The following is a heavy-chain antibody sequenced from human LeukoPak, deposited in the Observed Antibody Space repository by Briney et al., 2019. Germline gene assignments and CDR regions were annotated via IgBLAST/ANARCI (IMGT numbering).Heavy chain of an antibody. J-gene: IGHJ4*02. CDR3: AKDREKMATIGPFDY. CDR1: GFTFSSYA. Sequence: GGSLRLSCAASGFTFSSYAMSWVRQAPGKGLEWVSAISASGGSTYYADSVKGQFTISRDNSKNTMYLQMNSLRAEDTAVYYCAKDREKMATIGPFDYWGQGTLVTVSS. CDR2: ISASGGST. D-gene: IGHD5-24*01. V-gene: IGHV3-23*01.